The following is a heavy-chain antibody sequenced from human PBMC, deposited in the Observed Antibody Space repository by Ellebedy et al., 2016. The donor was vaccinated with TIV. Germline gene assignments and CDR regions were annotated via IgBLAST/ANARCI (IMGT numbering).Heavy chain of an antibody. J-gene: IGHJ4*02. CDR3: AKDAAGNGGKLDY. CDR1: GFTVTTNY. V-gene: IGHV3-53*01. D-gene: IGHD4-23*01. Sequence: PGGSLRLSCAASGFTVTTNYMNWVRQAPGNGLEWVSVIFSAADGGETHYADSVKGRFTISRDSSKNTLYLQMNSLRAEDTAVYYCAKDAAGNGGKLDYWGQGALVTVSS. CDR2: IFSAADGGET.